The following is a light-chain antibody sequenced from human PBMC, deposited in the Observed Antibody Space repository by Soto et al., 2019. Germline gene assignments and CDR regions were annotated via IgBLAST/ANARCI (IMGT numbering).Light chain of an antibody. Sequence: VLTQPPSASGTPGQRVTISCSGSSSNLGSNTVNWYQQLPGTAPKLLIYRNDQRPSGVPDRFSVSKSGTSASLAISGLQSEDEADYYCAAWDDSVKGPVFGGGTKVTVL. CDR1: SSNLGSNT. V-gene: IGLV1-44*01. J-gene: IGLJ3*02. CDR2: RND. CDR3: AAWDDSVKGPV.